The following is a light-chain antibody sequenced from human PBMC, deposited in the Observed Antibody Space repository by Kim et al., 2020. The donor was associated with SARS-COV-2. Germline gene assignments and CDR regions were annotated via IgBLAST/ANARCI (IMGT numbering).Light chain of an antibody. V-gene: IGLV2-11*01. Sequence: QSALTQPHSVSGSPGQSVTISCSGTSRDVGGYTYVSWYQQHPGKAHKLMIFDVSKRPSGVPNRFSGSKSGNTASLTISGLQAEDEADYYCCSFGGSNNYVFGTGTKVTVL. CDR2: DVS. J-gene: IGLJ1*01. CDR1: SRDVGGYTY. CDR3: CSFGGSNNYV.